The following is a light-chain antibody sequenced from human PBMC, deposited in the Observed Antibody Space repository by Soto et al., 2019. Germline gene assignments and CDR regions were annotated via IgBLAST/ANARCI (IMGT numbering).Light chain of an antibody. CDR2: DAS. J-gene: IGKJ4*01. Sequence: EVVLTQSPGTLSLSPGEGATLSCRASQSVSSYLTWYQQKPGQPPRLLIYDASNRATGIPARFSGSGSETDSTLTISSLDPEDFAVYYCQQRSNWPLTFGGGTKVEI. V-gene: IGKV3-11*01. CDR1: QSVSSY. CDR3: QQRSNWPLT.